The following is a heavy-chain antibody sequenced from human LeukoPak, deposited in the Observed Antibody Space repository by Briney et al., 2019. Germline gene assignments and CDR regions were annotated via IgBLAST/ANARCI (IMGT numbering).Heavy chain of an antibody. V-gene: IGHV1-69*13. CDR3: AGDRRGRYCSSISCYLGCFDR. J-gene: IGHJ5*02. CDR1: RGTFSSYA. Sequence: SVKVSCKASRGTFSSYAISWVRQAPGQGLEWMGGIIPIFGTANYAQKFQGRVKITADESTSTAYMELSSLRSDDTAVYYCAGDRRGRYCSSISCYLGCFDRWGQGTLVTVSS. CDR2: IIPIFGTA. D-gene: IGHD2-2*01.